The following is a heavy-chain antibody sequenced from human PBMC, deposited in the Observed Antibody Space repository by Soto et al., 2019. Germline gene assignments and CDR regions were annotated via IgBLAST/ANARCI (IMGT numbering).Heavy chain of an antibody. D-gene: IGHD3-10*01. J-gene: IGHJ4*02. CDR2: FDPEDGET. V-gene: IGHV1-24*01. CDR1: GYTLTQLS. Sequence: ASVKVSCKVSGYTLTQLSMHWVRQAPGKGLEWMGGFDPEDGETIYAQKFQGRVIMTKDTSTSTVYMGLSSLTSEDTAVYYCARGEMYYRSGRYYQIDYWGQGTLVTVSS. CDR3: ARGEMYYRSGRYYQIDY.